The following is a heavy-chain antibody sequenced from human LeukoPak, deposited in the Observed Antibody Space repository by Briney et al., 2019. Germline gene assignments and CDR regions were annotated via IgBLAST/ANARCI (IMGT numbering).Heavy chain of an antibody. V-gene: IGHV4-4*07. Sequence: SETLSLTCTVSGGSISSYYWSWIRQPAGKGLEWIGRIYTSGSTNYNPSPKSRVTMSVDTSKNQFSLKLSSVTAADTAVYYCARDNRVGATRRSAFDIWGQGTMVTVSS. CDR2: IYTSGST. CDR3: ARDNRVGATRRSAFDI. CDR1: GGSISSYY. D-gene: IGHD1-26*01. J-gene: IGHJ3*02.